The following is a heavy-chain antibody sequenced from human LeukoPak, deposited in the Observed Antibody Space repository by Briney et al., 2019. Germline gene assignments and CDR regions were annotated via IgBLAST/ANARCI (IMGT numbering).Heavy chain of an antibody. CDR2: INPNSGGT. J-gene: IGHJ4*02. V-gene: IGHV1-2*02. Sequence: ASVKVSCKASGYTFTGYYMHWVRQAPGQGLEWMGWINPNSGGTNYAQKFQGRVTMTRDTSISTAYMELSRLRSDDTAVYYCARDSGSYGMENYWGQGTLVSVSS. CDR1: GYTFTGYY. D-gene: IGHD1-26*01. CDR3: ARDSGSYGMENY.